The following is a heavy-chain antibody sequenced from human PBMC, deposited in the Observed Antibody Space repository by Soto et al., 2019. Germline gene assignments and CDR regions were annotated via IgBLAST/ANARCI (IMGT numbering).Heavy chain of an antibody. D-gene: IGHD6-19*01. CDR3: ASPRRVSSGWFNDY. CDR2: MNPNSGNT. J-gene: IGHJ4*02. CDR1: GYTFTSYY. V-gene: IGHV1-8*02. Sequence: ASVKVSCKASGYTFTSYYMHWVRQAPGQGLEWMGWMNPNSGNTGYAQKFQGRVTMTRNTSISTAYMELSSLRSEDTAVYYCASPRRVSSGWFNDYWGQGTLVTVSS.